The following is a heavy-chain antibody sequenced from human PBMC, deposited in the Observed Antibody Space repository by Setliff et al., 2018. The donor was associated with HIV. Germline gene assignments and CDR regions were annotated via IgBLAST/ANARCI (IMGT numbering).Heavy chain of an antibody. D-gene: IGHD2-15*01. CDR3: ARVLAGLNWFDP. Sequence: ASVKVSCKASGYTFTGYYMHWVRQAPGQGLEWMGWINPNSGGTNYAQKFLGRVTMTRDTSISTAYLELSSLTSDDTAVYYCARVLAGLNWFDPWGQGTLVTVSS. J-gene: IGHJ5*02. CDR1: GYTFTGYY. CDR2: INPNSGGT. V-gene: IGHV1-2*02.